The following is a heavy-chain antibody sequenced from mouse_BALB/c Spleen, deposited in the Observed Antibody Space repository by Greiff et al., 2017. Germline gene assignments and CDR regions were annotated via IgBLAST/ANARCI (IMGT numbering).Heavy chain of an antibody. CDR1: GFNIKDYY. CDR3: ARRSLGRDMDY. CDR2: IDPENGDT. J-gene: IGHJ4*01. D-gene: IGHD4-1*01. Sequence: VQLQQSGAELVRSGASVKLSCTASGFNIKDYYMHWVKQRPEQGLEWIGWIDPENGDTEYAPKFQDKATLTADKSSSTAYMQLSSLTSEDSAVYYCARRSLGRDMDYWGQGTSVTVSS. V-gene: IGHV14-4*02.